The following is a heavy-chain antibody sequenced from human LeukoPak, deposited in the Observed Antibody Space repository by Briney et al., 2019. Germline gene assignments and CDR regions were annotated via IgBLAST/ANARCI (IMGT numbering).Heavy chain of an antibody. V-gene: IGHV4-4*07. D-gene: IGHD3-16*02. Sequence: SETLSLTCSVSGGSISSYWWSWIRQPAGKGLEFIGRIYTTGRTNYNPSLKSRVSMSVDTSNNKFSLELRSVTAADTAVYFCARAGYTISSYRFDYWGQGALVTVSS. CDR3: ARAGYTISSYRFDY. CDR1: GGSISSYW. CDR2: IYTTGRT. J-gene: IGHJ4*02.